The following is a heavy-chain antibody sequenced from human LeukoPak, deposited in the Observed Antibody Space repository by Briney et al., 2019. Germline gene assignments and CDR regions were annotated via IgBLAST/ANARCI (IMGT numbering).Heavy chain of an antibody. CDR3: ARDSIVVVISGQAAFDI. D-gene: IGHD2-21*01. CDR1: GFTFSSYA. Sequence: GGSLRLSCAASGFTFSSYAMHWVRQAPGKGLEWVAVISYDGSNKYCADSVKGRFTISRDNSKNTLYLQMNSLRAEDTAVYYCARDSIVVVISGQAAFDIWGQGTMVTVSS. V-gene: IGHV3-30-3*01. CDR2: ISYDGSNK. J-gene: IGHJ3*02.